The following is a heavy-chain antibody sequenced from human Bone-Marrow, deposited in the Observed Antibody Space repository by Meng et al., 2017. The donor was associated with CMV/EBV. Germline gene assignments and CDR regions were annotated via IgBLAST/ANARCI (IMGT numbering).Heavy chain of an antibody. CDR3: ARAAGWFDP. V-gene: IGHV3-11*01. D-gene: IGHD3-10*01. J-gene: IGHJ5*02. Sequence: RLSCAASGFTFSDYYMSWICQAPGKGLEWVSYISSSGNTKYHADSVKGRFTISRDNTKNSLYLQMNSLRAEDTAIYYCARAAGWFDPWGQGTLVTVSS. CDR1: GFTFSDYY. CDR2: ISSSGNTK.